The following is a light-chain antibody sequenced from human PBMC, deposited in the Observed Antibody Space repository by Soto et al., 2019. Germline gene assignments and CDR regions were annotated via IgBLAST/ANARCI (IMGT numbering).Light chain of an antibody. CDR1: RGIGNA. CDR2: SAS. Sequence: DIQMTQSPSSLSASVGDRVTITCRPSRGIGNALAWYQQKPGTVPKLLIHSASTLQSGVPSRFSGSGSGTDFTLTISSVQPDDVASYYCQKYDSAPTFGPGTKVEIK. J-gene: IGKJ1*01. CDR3: QKYDSAPT. V-gene: IGKV1-27*01.